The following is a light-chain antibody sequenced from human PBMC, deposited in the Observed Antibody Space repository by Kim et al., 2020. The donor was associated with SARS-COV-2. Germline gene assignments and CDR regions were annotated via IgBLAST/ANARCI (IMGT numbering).Light chain of an antibody. J-gene: IGLJ1*01. Sequence: GQSIPTSCTPSSIDVGYYESVSWYQHHPGKAPKLSMYDVREPASGVSNRFSRSQSGNTTSLTISGLQTDDEADYYCSSHATSSTYVFGSGIKVTVL. CDR3: SSHATSSTYV. CDR1: SIDVGYYES. CDR2: DVR. V-gene: IGLV2-14*03.